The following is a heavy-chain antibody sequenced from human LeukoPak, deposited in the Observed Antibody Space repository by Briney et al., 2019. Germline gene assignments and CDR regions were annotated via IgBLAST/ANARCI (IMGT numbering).Heavy chain of an antibody. D-gene: IGHD1-20*01. CDR1: GFIFSSYG. J-gene: IGHJ3*02. CDR3: ARDNRDDADAFDI. Sequence: GGTLRLSCAASGFIFSSYGMNWVRQAPGKGLEWVSYISSSSSSIYYADSVKGRFTISRDNAQNSLYLQMNSLRAEDTAVYYCARDNRDDADAFDIWGQGTMVTVSS. V-gene: IGHV3-48*01. CDR2: ISSSSSSI.